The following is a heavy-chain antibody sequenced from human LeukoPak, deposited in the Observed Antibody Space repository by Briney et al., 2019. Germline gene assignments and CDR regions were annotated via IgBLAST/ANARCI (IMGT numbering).Heavy chain of an antibody. D-gene: IGHD5-12*01. CDR2: IYTSGST. J-gene: IGHJ3*02. V-gene: IGHV4-61*02. CDR3: AYGGLRFAAFDI. CDR1: GGSISSGSYY. Sequence: ASETLSLTCTVSGGSISSGSYYWSWIRQPAGKGLEWIGRIYTSGSTNYNPSLTSRVTISVDTSKNQFSLKLSSVTAADTAVYYCAYGGLRFAAFDIWGQGTMVTVSS.